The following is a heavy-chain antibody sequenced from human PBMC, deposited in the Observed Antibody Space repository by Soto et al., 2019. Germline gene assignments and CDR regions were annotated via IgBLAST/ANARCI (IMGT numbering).Heavy chain of an antibody. V-gene: IGHV4-31*11. CDR3: ARGGIVVIPDS. Sequence: SGTLSHTCAVSDGAVSSGGYYWSWIRQHPGKGLEWIGYIYYSGGTYYNPSLRGRVTISIEMSKNQFSLNLSSVTAADTAVYYCARGGIVVIPDSWGQGTLVTVSS. D-gene: IGHD3-22*01. CDR1: DGAVSSGGYY. J-gene: IGHJ5*01. CDR2: IYYSGGT.